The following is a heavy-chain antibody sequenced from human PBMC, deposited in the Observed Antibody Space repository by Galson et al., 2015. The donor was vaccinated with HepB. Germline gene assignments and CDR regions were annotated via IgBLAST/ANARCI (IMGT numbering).Heavy chain of an antibody. CDR2: IWYDGDNK. D-gene: IGHD2-21*01. CDR1: GFTFSSYA. V-gene: IGHV3-33*01. Sequence: SLRLSCAASGFTFSSYAMHWVRQAPGKGLEWVAVIWYDGDNKYYADSVKGRFTISRDNSKNTLYLQMNSLRAEDTAVYYCARDPSVTYYRNCYFDYWGQGALVIVSS. J-gene: IGHJ4*02. CDR3: ARDPSVTYYRNCYFDY.